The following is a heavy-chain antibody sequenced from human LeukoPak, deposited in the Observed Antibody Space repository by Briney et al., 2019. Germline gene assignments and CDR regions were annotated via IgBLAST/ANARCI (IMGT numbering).Heavy chain of an antibody. J-gene: IGHJ6*02. CDR2: INAGNGNT. CDR1: GYTFTGYA. CDR3: ARLGLTYSSGWLGSYYYYGMDV. Sequence: ASVKVSCKASGYTFTGYAMHWVRQAPGQRLEWMGWINAGNGNTKYSQKFQGRVTITRDTSASTAYMELSSLRSEDTAMYYCARLGLTYSSGWLGSYYYYGMDVWGQGTTVTVSS. V-gene: IGHV1-3*01. D-gene: IGHD6-19*01.